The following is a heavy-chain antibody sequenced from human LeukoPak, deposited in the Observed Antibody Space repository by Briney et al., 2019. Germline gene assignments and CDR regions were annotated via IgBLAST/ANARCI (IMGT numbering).Heavy chain of an antibody. CDR1: GGSISSYY. CDR3: ARGHLADRTFDY. J-gene: IGHJ4*02. D-gene: IGHD6-6*01. CDR2: IYYSGST. Sequence: SETLSLTCTVSGGSISSYYWSWIRQPPGKGLEWIGYIYYSGSTNYNPSLKSRVTISVDTSKNQFSLKLSSVTAADTAVYYCARGHLADRTFDYWGQGTLVTVSS. V-gene: IGHV4-59*08.